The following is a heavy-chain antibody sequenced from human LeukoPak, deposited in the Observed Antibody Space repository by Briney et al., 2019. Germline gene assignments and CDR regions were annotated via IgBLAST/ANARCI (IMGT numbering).Heavy chain of an antibody. CDR2: TYYRSKGYN. J-gene: IGHJ4*02. CDR3: ARIRDDYNYYFVY. D-gene: IGHD5-24*01. Sequence: SQTLSLTCVISGDSVSSNSAAWSWIRQSPSRGLEWLGRTYYRSKGYNDYAVSLKSRITLNPDTSKNQFSLHLNSVTPEDTAVYYCARIRDDYNYYFVYWGQGTLVTVSS. V-gene: IGHV6-1*01. CDR1: GDSVSSNSAA.